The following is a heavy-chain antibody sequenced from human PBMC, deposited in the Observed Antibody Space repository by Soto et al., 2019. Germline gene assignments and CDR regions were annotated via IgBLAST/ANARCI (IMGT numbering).Heavy chain of an antibody. CDR3: ARVDGVGFFGP. J-gene: IGHJ5*02. CDR2: INAGNGNT. Sequence: QVQLVQSGAEEKKPGASVKVSCKASGYTFTSYAMHWVRQAPGQRLEWMGWINAGNGNTKYSQNFQGRVTITRDTSASTAYMELSSLRSEDTAVYYCARVDGVGFFGPWGQGTLVTVSS. CDR1: GYTFTSYA. D-gene: IGHD2-2*01. V-gene: IGHV1-3*05.